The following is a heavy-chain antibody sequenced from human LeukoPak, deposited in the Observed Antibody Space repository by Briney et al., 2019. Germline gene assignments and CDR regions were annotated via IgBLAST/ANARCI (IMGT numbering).Heavy chain of an antibody. CDR3: AKDQSGSYYYFDY. CDR2: ISGSGGST. D-gene: IGHD1-26*01. CDR1: GFTFSSYA. J-gene: IGHJ4*02. Sequence: GGSLRPSCAASGFTFSSYAMSWVRQAPGKGLEWVSVISGSGGSTYYADSVKGRFTISRDNSKNTLYLQMNSLRAEDTAVYYCAKDQSGSYYYFDYWGQGTLVTVSS. V-gene: IGHV3-23*01.